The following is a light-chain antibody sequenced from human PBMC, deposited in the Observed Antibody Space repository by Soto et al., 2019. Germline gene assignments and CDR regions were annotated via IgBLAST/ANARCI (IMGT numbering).Light chain of an antibody. CDR2: DVS. Sequence: QSVLTQPASVSGSPGQSMTISCTGTSSDVGGYNYVSWYQQHPGKAPKLMIYDVSNGPSGVSNRFSGSKSGNTASLTISGLQAEDEADYYCSSYTSSSIYVFGTGTKVTVL. J-gene: IGLJ1*01. CDR1: SSDVGGYNY. V-gene: IGLV2-14*01. CDR3: SSYTSSSIYV.